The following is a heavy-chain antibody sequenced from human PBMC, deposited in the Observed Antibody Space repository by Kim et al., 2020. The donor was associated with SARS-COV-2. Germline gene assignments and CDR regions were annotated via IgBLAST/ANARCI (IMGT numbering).Heavy chain of an antibody. V-gene: IGHV4-34*01. CDR1: GGSFSGYS. D-gene: IGHD3-3*01. CDR2: INHSGST. CDR3: ARGPLEWFREGSNWFDP. J-gene: IGHJ5*02. Sequence: SETLSLTCAVYGGSFSGYSWSWIRQPPGKGLEWIGEINHSGSTNGNPSLKSRVTISVDTSKNQFSLKLSAVTAADTAVCYCARGPLEWFREGSNWFDPWGQGTLGTVSP.